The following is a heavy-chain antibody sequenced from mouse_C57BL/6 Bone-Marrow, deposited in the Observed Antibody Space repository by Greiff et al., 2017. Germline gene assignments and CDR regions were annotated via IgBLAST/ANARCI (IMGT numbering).Heavy chain of an antibody. CDR2: IYPGAGDT. CDR3: ARFRGYYVRYFDV. Sequence: VQLQQSGPELVKPGASVKISCKASGYAFSSSWMNWVKQRPGKGLEWIGRIYPGAGDTNYNGTFKGQATLTAAKSSSTAYMQLISLTSADSAVYVCARFRGYYVRYFDVWGTGTTVTVSS. CDR1: GYAFSSSW. D-gene: IGHD2-3*01. V-gene: IGHV1-82*01. J-gene: IGHJ1*03.